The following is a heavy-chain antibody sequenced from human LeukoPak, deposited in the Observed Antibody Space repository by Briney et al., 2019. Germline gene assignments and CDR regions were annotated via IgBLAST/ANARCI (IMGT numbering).Heavy chain of an antibody. CDR2: ISAYNGNT. CDR1: GYTFTSYG. CDR3: ARDGYYYDSSGYYLWY. D-gene: IGHD3-22*01. J-gene: IGHJ4*02. V-gene: IGHV1-18*01. Sequence: GASVKVSCKASGYTFTSYGISWVRQAPGQGLEWMGWISAYNGNTNYAQKLQGRVTMTTDTSTSTAYMELRSLRSDDTAVYYCARDGYYYDSSGYYLWYWGQGTLVTVSS.